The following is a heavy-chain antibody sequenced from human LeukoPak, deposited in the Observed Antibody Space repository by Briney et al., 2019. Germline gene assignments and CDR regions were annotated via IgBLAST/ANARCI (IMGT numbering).Heavy chain of an antibody. D-gene: IGHD3-22*01. J-gene: IGHJ4*02. V-gene: IGHV3-11*04. CDR3: ARDGDYYDSSVPFDC. Sequence: PSETLSLTCAVSGYSLSSGYYWGWVRQAPGKGLEWVSYISSSGTTIYYAGSVTGRFTISRDNAKNSLFLQMNSLRAEDTAVYYCARDGDYYDSSVPFDCWGQGTLVTVSS. CDR2: ISSSGTTI. CDR1: GYSLSSGYY.